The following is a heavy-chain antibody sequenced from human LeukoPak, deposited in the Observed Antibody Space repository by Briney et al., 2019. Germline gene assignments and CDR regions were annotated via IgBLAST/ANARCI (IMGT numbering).Heavy chain of an antibody. CDR3: ARDLAGLVVVPAEGPVGCYGMDV. Sequence: GGSLRLSCAASGFTFRSYGMHWVRQAPGKGLEWVAVISYDGSNKYCADSVKGRFTISRDNSKNTLYLQMNSLRAEDTAVYYCARDLAGLVVVPAEGPVGCYGMDVWGQGTTVTVSS. CDR1: GFTFRSYG. V-gene: IGHV3-30*03. D-gene: IGHD2-15*01. CDR2: ISYDGSNK. J-gene: IGHJ6*02.